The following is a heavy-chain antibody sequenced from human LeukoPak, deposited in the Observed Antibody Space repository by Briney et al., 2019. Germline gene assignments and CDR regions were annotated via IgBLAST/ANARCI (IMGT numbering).Heavy chain of an antibody. CDR1: GGSISSYY. CDR2: IYTSGST. V-gene: IGHV4-4*09. Sequence: PSETLSLTCTVSGGSISSYYWSWIRQPPGKGLEWIGYIYTSGSTNYNPSLKSRVTISVDTSKNQFSLKLSSVTAADTAVYYCATYYDILTGRNWFDPWGQGTLVTVSS. J-gene: IGHJ5*02. CDR3: ATYYDILTGRNWFDP. D-gene: IGHD3-9*01.